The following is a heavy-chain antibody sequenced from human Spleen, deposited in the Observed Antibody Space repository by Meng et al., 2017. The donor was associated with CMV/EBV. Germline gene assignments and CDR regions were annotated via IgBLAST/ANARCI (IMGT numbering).Heavy chain of an antibody. CDR2: IHPHRGDT. V-gene: IGHV1-2*02. CDR3: ALDSSSWYCFDY. D-gene: IGHD6-13*01. Sequence: ASVKVSCKASGYTFTAHYFHWVRQAPGQGLEWMGWIHPHRGDTNYAQQFQGRVTLTRDTSINTGYMELSRLRSDDTAVYYCALDSSSWYCFDYWGQGTLVTVSS. J-gene: IGHJ4*02. CDR1: GYTFTAHY.